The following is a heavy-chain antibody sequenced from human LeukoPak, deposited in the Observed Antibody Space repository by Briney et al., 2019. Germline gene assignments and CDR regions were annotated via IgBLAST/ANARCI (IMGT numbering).Heavy chain of an antibody. V-gene: IGHV4-59*11. D-gene: IGHD2-2*01. CDR3: ARFSSGCSTASCYLTS. CDR1: GGSLSSHF. Sequence: PSETLSLTCTVSGGSLSSHFWSWIRQPPGKGLELIGHIYYTGTTYYNPSLNSRVTISLDTSRNQFSLRLTSVTAADTAVYYCARFSSGCSTASCYLTSWGQGTLVTVSS. J-gene: IGHJ5*02. CDR2: IYYTGTT.